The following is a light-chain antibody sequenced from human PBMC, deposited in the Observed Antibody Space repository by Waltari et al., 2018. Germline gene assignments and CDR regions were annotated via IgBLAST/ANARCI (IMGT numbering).Light chain of an antibody. J-gene: IGKJ4*01. Sequence: DIHMTQSPSTLSAPVGDRVTITCRASQSITWWLAWYQQKPGKAPKLLISKASTLETGFPSRCSGTGSGTEFTLTINSLQPDDSATYFCQQYNLYPLTFGGGTTVGIK. CDR1: QSITWW. CDR3: QQYNLYPLT. CDR2: KAS. V-gene: IGKV1-5*03.